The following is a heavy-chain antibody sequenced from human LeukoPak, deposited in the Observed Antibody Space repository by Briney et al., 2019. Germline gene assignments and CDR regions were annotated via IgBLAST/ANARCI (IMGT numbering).Heavy chain of an antibody. J-gene: IGHJ1*01. D-gene: IGHD5-24*01. V-gene: IGHV3-23*01. CDR2: ISGSGGST. CDR3: AKDRHGYKYFQH. CDR1: GFNFGSYT. Sequence: GGSLRLSCAASGFNFGSYTMNWVRQAPGKGLEWVSGISGSGGSTYYADSVKGRFTISRDNPKNTLYLQMNSLRAEDTAVYYCAKDRHGYKYFQHWGQGTPVTVSS.